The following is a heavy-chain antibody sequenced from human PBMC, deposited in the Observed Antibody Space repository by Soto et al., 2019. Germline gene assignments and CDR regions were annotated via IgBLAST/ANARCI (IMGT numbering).Heavy chain of an antibody. CDR1: GFTFSSYG. CDR2: IWYDGSNK. CDR3: ARGELNIVATNYYYMDV. V-gene: IGHV3-33*01. J-gene: IGHJ6*03. Sequence: GGSLRLSCAASGFTFSSYGMHWVRQAPGKGLEWVAVIWYDGSNKYYADSVKGRFTISRDNSKNTLYLQMNSLRAEDTAVYYCARGELNIVATNYYYMDVWGKGTTVTVSS. D-gene: IGHD5-12*01.